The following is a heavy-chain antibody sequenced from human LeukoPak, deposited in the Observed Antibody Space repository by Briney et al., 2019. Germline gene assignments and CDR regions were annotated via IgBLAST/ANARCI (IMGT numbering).Heavy chain of an antibody. D-gene: IGHD3-10*01. V-gene: IGHV4-34*01. CDR2: INHSGST. CDR1: GGSFSGYY. J-gene: IGHJ6*02. Sequence: ASETLSLTCAVYGGSFSGYYWSWIRQPPGKGLEWIGEINHSGSTNYNPSLKSRVTISVDTSKNQFSLKLSSVTAADTAVYYCARGSGSYYPYYYYYGMDVWAKGPRSPSP. CDR3: ARGSGSYYPYYYYYGMDV.